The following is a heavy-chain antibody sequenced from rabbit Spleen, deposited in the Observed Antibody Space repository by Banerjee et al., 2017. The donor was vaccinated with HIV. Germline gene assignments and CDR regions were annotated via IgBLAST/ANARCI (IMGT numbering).Heavy chain of an antibody. J-gene: IGHJ6*01. CDR1: GLDFSSKYW. D-gene: IGHD1-1*01. CDR2: IDVVKSGTT. Sequence: QSLEESGGDLVKPGASLTLTCKASGLDFSSKYWICWVRQTPGKGLEWIACIDVVKSGTTYYASWARGRFTISKASSTTVTLQMTSLTAADTATYFCARDTSSSFSSYGMDLWGPGTLVTVS. CDR3: ARDTSSSFSSYGMDL. V-gene: IGHV1S40*01.